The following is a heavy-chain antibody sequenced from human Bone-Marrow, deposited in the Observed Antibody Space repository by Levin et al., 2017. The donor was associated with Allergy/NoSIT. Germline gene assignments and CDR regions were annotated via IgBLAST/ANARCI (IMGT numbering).Heavy chain of an antibody. CDR3: AKDHGGDYWYFDL. V-gene: IGHV3-23*01. J-gene: IGHJ2*01. CDR2: ISGSGGST. Sequence: ETLSLTCAASGFTFSSYAMSWVRQGPGKGLEWVSVISGSGGSTYYSDSVKGRFTISRDNSKNTLYLQMNSLRAEDTAVYYCAKDHGGDYWYFDLWGRGTLVTVSS. D-gene: IGHD3-3*01. CDR1: GFTFSSYA.